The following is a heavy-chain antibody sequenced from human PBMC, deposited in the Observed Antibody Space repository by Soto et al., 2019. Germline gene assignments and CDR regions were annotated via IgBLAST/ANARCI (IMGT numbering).Heavy chain of an antibody. Sequence: DVQLVESGGGLVKPGGSLRLSCAASGFNFHTYTMTWVRQAPGKGLEWVSYISGTSETIFYADSVKGRFTISRDNAKNSLYLQLNSLRDEETAVYYCATGHCRSDNCHFTHWGQGTLVTVSS. J-gene: IGHJ4*02. V-gene: IGHV3-48*02. D-gene: IGHD2-2*03. CDR1: GFNFHTYT. CDR2: ISGTSETI. CDR3: ATGHCRSDNCHFTH.